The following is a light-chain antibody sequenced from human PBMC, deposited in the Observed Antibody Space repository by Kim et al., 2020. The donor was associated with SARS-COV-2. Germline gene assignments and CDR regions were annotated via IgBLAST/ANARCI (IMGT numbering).Light chain of an antibody. J-gene: IGLJ3*02. CDR3: QSYDSRLTAWV. CDR1: TSNIGAGYD. CDR2: GNS. V-gene: IGLV1-40*01. Sequence: QRFTISGTGNTSNIGAGYDVHWYQQLPGTAPKLLIYGNSNRPSGVPDRFSGSKSGTSASLAITGLQAEDEADYYCQSYDSRLTAWVFGGGTQLTVL.